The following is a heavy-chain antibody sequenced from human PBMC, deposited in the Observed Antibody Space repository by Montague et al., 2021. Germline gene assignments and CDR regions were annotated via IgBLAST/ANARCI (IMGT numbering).Heavy chain of an antibody. Sequence: SLRLSCAASGFSFSSYWMHLFRQAPGKGLLWVSRITLDGSSTTFPDSVKGRFTTSRDNAKATLYLQMNSLRVEDTAVYYCARNLASAAPGAFDIWGQGTMVTVSS. V-gene: IGHV3-74*01. D-gene: IGHD6-13*01. CDR1: GFSFSSYW. CDR3: ARNLASAAPGAFDI. J-gene: IGHJ3*02. CDR2: ITLDGSST.